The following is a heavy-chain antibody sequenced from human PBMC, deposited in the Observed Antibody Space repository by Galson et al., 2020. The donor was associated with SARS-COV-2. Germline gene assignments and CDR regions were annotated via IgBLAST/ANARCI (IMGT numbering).Heavy chain of an antibody. CDR1: GASVGSGSYY. CDR2: FYYSATT. D-gene: IGHD1-1*01. Sequence: SETLSLTCTVSGASVGSGSYYWSWIRQPPGKGLEWIGYFYYSATTNYNPSLKSRVTISMDTSKNQFSLKLSSVTPADTAVYYCARDATGTTPLDYWGPGTLVTVSS. V-gene: IGHV4-61*01. CDR3: ARDATGTTPLDY. J-gene: IGHJ4*02.